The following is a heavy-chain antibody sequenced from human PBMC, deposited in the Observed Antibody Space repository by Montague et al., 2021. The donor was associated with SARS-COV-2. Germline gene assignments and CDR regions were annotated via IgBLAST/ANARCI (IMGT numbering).Heavy chain of an antibody. D-gene: IGHD2-15*01. V-gene: IGHV4-31*03. CDR2: IYYSGST. CDR3: ARVLGGYCSGGSCYRGWYFDL. Sequence: TLSLTCTVSGGSISSGGYYWSRIRQHPGKGLEWIGYIYYSGSTYYTSSLKSRVTISVDTSKNQFSLKLSSVTVADTAVYYCARVLGGYCSGGSCYRGWYFDLWGRGTLVTASS. CDR1: GGSISSGGYY. J-gene: IGHJ2*01.